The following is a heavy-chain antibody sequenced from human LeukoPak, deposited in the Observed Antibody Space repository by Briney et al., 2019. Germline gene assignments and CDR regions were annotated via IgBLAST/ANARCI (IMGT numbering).Heavy chain of an antibody. J-gene: IGHJ5*02. CDR2: ISSSGSTI. V-gene: IGHV3-48*03. CDR1: GFTFSSYE. CDR3: ARLVVAATRPSNWFDP. D-gene: IGHD2-15*01. Sequence: GGSLRLSCAASGFTFSSYEMNWVRQAPGKGLEWVSYISSSGSTIYYADSVKGRFTISRDNAKNSLYLQMNSLRAEDTALYYCARLVVAATRPSNWFDPWGQGTLVTVSS.